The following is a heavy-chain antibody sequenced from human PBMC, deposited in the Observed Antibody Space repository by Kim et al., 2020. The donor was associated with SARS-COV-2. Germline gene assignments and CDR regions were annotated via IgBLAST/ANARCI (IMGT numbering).Heavy chain of an antibody. D-gene: IGHD1-20*01. V-gene: IGHV1-3*01. CDR1: GYPFTPYS. CDR2: INCNTGET. CDR3: AWPYNYNDVLED. J-gene: IGHJ1*01. Sequence: ASVKVSCKASGYPFTPYSMHLVRQAPGQRLDWMGWINCNTGETKYSQRLQGRDTITRDTSASTVYMELSILTSADTAMYYCAWPYNYNDVLEDWGQGTLVTVSS.